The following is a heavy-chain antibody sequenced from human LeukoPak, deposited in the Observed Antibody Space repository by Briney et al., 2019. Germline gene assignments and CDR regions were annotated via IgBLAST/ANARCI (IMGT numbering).Heavy chain of an antibody. V-gene: IGHV4-34*01. CDR3: ASPKKEGYCSGGSCYSMGLHY. D-gene: IGHD2-15*01. CDR1: GRSFSGYY. Sequence: SETLSLTCAVYGRSFSGYYWGSIRQPPGRGLELIGEINHSGSTNSHPSLKSQATKSVDTSKNQLSLKLRSVTAADTAVYYCASPKKEGYCSGGSCYSMGLHYWGEGTHVTDSS. J-gene: IGHJ4*02. CDR2: INHSGST.